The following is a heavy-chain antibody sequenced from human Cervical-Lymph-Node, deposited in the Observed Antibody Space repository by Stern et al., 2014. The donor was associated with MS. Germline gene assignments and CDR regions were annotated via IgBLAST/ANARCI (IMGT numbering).Heavy chain of an antibody. V-gene: IGHV4-31*03. CDR3: ARDDAGVNAFDI. J-gene: IGHJ3*02. Sequence: QLQLQESGPGLVTPSQTLSLTCTVSGGSISSGDYYWNWIRQHPGKGLEWIGYIYYSGNTYYNPSLKRRVTISVDTSKNQFSLKLSSVTAADTALFYCARDDAGVNAFDIWGQGTMVTVSS. D-gene: IGHD3-10*01. CDR2: IYYSGNT. CDR1: GGSISSGDYY.